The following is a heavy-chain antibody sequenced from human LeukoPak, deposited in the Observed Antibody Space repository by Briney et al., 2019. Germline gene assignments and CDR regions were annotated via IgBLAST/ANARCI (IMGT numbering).Heavy chain of an antibody. Sequence: SETLSLTCTVSSGSLSTSNYYWGWVRQPPGKALEWIGNIFYSGSTYYSPSLKSRVIMSVDTSKNQFSLKLSSVTAADTAVYYCARSLGPYSGSYPLDYWGQGTLVTVSS. J-gene: IGHJ4*02. CDR1: SGSLSTSNYY. D-gene: IGHD1-26*01. CDR3: ARSLGPYSGSYPLDY. CDR2: IFYSGST. V-gene: IGHV4-39*01.